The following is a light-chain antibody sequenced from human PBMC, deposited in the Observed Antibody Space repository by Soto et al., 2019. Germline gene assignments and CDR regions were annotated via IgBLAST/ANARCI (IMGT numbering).Light chain of an antibody. CDR2: GAS. Sequence: EIVLTQSPGTLSLSPGERATLSCRASQSVSSSYLAWYQQKPGQAPRLLIYGASSRATGIPDRFSGSGSGTDFPLTISRREPEDFAVYYCQQMLTFGGGTKVEIK. V-gene: IGKV3-20*01. CDR3: QQMLT. J-gene: IGKJ4*01. CDR1: QSVSSSY.